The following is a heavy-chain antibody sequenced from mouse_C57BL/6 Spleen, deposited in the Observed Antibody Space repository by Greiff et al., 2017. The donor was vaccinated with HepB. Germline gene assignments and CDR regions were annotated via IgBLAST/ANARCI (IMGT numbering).Heavy chain of an antibody. D-gene: IGHD2-4*01. Sequence: EVQLVESGEGLVKPGGSLKLSCAASGFTFSSYGMSWVRQTPDKRLEWVATISSGGSYTYYPDSVKGRFTISRDNAKNTLYLQMSSLKSEDTAMYYCARLDDYGFAYWGQGTLVTVSA. CDR3: ARLDDYGFAY. J-gene: IGHJ3*01. CDR1: GFTFSSYG. CDR2: ISSGGSYT. V-gene: IGHV5-6*01.